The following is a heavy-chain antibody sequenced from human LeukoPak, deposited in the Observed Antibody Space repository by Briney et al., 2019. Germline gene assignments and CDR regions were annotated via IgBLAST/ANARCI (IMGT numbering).Heavy chain of an antibody. CDR1: GFTFSSYG. D-gene: IGHD6-19*01. V-gene: IGHV3-30*03. CDR2: ISYDGSNK. J-gene: IGHJ5*02. CDR3: ARDKLDSSGYSPSTWFDP. Sequence: GRSLRLSCAASGFTFSSYGMHWVRQAPGKGLEWVAVISYDGSNKYYADSVKGRFTISRDNSKNTLYLQMNSLRAEDTAVYYCARDKLDSSGYSPSTWFDPWGQGTLVTVSS.